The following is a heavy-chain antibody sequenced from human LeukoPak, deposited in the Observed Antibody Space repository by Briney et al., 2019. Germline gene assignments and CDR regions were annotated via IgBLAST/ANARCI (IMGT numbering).Heavy chain of an antibody. CDR3: AKVDSYGNLGSFDY. CDR2: ISSSSSYI. J-gene: IGHJ4*02. V-gene: IGHV3-21*01. CDR1: GFTFSSYS. Sequence: PGGSLRLSCAASGFTFSSYSMNWVRQAPGKGLEWVSSISSSSSYIYYADSVKGRFTISRDNSKNTLYLQMNSLRAEDTAMYYCAKVDSYGNLGSFDYWGQGTLVTVSS. D-gene: IGHD5-18*01.